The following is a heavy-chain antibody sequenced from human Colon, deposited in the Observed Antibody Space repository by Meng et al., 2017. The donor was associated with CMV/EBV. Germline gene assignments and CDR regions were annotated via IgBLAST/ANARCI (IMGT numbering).Heavy chain of an antibody. CDR3: ARDFKVGRP. D-gene: IGHD1-26*01. Sequence: GESLKISCAASGFPFSLFIMNWVRQAPGKELEWVSSISPSGDFTYYGDSVKGRFTVSRDNSKNLLYLEMNSLTADDTAVYFCARDFKVGRPWGQGTLVTVSS. V-gene: IGHV3-21*04. CDR1: GFPFSLFI. J-gene: IGHJ5*02. CDR2: ISPSGDFT.